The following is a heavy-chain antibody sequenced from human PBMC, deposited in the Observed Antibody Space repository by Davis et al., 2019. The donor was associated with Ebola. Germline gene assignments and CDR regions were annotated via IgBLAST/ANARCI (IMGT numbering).Heavy chain of an antibody. Sequence: GESLKISCAASGFTFSSYGLHWVRQAPGKGLEWVAVISYDGSNKYYADSVKGRFTISRDNSKNTLYLQMNSLRAEDTAVYYCARSPHYGEDYFDYWGQGTLVTVSS. J-gene: IGHJ4*02. V-gene: IGHV3-30*03. D-gene: IGHD3-16*01. CDR3: ARSPHYGEDYFDY. CDR1: GFTFSSYG. CDR2: ISYDGSNK.